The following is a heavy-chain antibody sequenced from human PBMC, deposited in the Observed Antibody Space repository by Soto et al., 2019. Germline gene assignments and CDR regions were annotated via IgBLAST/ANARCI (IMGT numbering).Heavy chain of an antibody. V-gene: IGHV3-30*18. D-gene: IGHD2-8*01. J-gene: IGHJ4*02. CDR3: AKSAEALKYYFDY. CDR1: GFIFSNYD. CDR2: ISYDGSNK. Sequence: GGSLRLSCAASGFIFSNYDIHWVRQAPGKGLEWVAVISYDGSNKYYGDSVKGRFTISRDNSKKTMYLQMNSLRTEDTAVYYCAKSAEALKYYFDYWGQGTLVTAPQ.